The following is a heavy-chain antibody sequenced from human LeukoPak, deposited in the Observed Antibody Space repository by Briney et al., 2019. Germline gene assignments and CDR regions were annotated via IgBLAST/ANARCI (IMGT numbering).Heavy chain of an antibody. D-gene: IGHD3-22*01. CDR2: MYYSGST. Sequence: SETLSLTCDVYRGSFSGYFWSWIRQPPGKGLEWIAYMYYSGSTYYNPSLKSRVTMSADTSKNQLSLKLSSVTAADTAVYYCARPYYYDSRIDPWGQGILVTVSS. J-gene: IGHJ5*02. CDR3: ARPYYYDSRIDP. CDR1: RGSFSGYF. V-gene: IGHV4-30-4*08.